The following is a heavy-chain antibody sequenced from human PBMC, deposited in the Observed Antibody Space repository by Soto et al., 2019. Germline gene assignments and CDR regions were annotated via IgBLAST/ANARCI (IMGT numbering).Heavy chain of an antibody. CDR2: ISGGGGNT. CDR1: AFIFSNYA. Sequence: EVQLLESGGGLVQPGGSLRLSCAASAFIFSNYAMSWVRQAPGKGLEWVSGISGGGGNTYYADSVKGRFTISRDSSKKTLYLQMNSLSAEDTATYFCARIAAAADVFDYWGQGTLVTVSS. V-gene: IGHV3-23*01. D-gene: IGHD6-13*01. CDR3: ARIAAAADVFDY. J-gene: IGHJ4*02.